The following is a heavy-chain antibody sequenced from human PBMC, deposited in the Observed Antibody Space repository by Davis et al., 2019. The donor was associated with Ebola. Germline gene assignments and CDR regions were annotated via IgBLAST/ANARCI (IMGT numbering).Heavy chain of an antibody. D-gene: IGHD3-3*01. V-gene: IGHV3-30*03. CDR3: ARGLGITIFGVVTFGFDY. Sequence: GGSLRLSCAASGFTFSSYGMHWVRQAPGKGLEWVAVISYDGSNKYYADSVKGRFTISRDNSKTTLYLQMNSLRAEDTAVYYCARGLGITIFGVVTFGFDYWGQGTLVTVSS. J-gene: IGHJ4*02. CDR1: GFTFSSYG. CDR2: ISYDGSNK.